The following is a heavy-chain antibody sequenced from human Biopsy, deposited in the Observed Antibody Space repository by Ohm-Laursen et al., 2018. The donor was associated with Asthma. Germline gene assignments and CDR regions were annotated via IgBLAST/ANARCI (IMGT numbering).Heavy chain of an antibody. Sequence: GASVTVSCKESGYTFTSYYMHWVRQAPGQGLEWLGIINPSGGSTSYAQKFQGRVTMTRDTSTSTVYMELSSLRSEDTAVYYCARAGALIVGATMGYWGQGTLVTVSS. CDR3: ARAGALIVGATMGY. D-gene: IGHD1-26*01. J-gene: IGHJ4*02. CDR2: INPSGGST. CDR1: GYTFTSYY. V-gene: IGHV1-46*01.